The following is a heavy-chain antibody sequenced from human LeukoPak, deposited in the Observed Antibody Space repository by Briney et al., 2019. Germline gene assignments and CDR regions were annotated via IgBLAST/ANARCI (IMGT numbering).Heavy chain of an antibody. V-gene: IGHV3-21*01. CDR2: ISFIGNYI. CDR3: AREPPTRIFDH. Sequence: GGSLRLSCAAPGFTFSTYNMNWVRQAPGKGLEWVSSISFIGNYIYYADSVRGRFTISRDSANSSLYLQMNNLRAEDTAVYYCAREPPTRIFDHWGQGTLVTVSS. CDR1: GFTFSTYN. J-gene: IGHJ4*02.